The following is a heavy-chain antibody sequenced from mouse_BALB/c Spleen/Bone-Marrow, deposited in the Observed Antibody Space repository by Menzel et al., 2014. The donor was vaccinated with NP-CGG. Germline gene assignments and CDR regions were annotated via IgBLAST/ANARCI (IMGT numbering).Heavy chain of an antibody. V-gene: IGHV2-2*02. Sequence: VQGVESGPGLVQPSQSLSITCTVSGLSLTDYGVHWVRQSPGKGLEWLGVIWSGGNTDYNAAFISRLSISKDNSKSQVFFKMNSLQANVTAIYYCARKSYYYGKGAMDYWGQGTSVTVSS. CDR2: IWSGGNT. CDR1: GLSLTDYG. J-gene: IGHJ4*01. D-gene: IGHD1-1*01. CDR3: ARKSYYYGKGAMDY.